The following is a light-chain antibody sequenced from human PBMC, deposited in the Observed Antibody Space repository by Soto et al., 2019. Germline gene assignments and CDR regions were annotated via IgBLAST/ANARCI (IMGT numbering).Light chain of an antibody. CDR3: TSFTSSSTQV. CDR2: EVS. V-gene: IGLV2-14*01. CDR1: SGDVDAFDY. Sequence: SALTQPASVSGSPGQSITISCTGTSGDVDAFDYVSWYQQHPGKAPKLMIFEVSDRPSGVSDRFSGSKSGSTASLTISGLQAEDEADYFCTSFTSSSTQVFGTGTKVT. J-gene: IGLJ1*01.